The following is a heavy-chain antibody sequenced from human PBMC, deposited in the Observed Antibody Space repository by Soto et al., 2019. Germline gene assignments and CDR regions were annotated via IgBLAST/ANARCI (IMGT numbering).Heavy chain of an antibody. CDR1: GFTFSSYG. Sequence: WGSLRLSCAASGFTFSSYGMHWVRQAPGKGLEWVAVISYDGSNKYYADSVKGRFTISRDNSKNTLYLQMNSLRAEDTVVYYCAKVNFYWYFDLWGRGTLVTVSS. CDR2: ISYDGSNK. J-gene: IGHJ2*01. V-gene: IGHV3-30*18. CDR3: AKVNFYWYFDL.